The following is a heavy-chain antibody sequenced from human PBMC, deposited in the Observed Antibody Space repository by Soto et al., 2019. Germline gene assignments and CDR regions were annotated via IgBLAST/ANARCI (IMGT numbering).Heavy chain of an antibody. D-gene: IGHD5-12*01. CDR3: AKENSGYEK. CDR2: ISSGGST. Sequence: PGGSLRLSCVASAFTFSNYGMSWVRQAPGKGLEWVSAISSGGSTFYAESVKGRFTISRDNSKNTLYLQMNSLRAEDTAVYYCAKENSGYEKWGQGTLVTVSS. CDR1: AFTFSNYG. V-gene: IGHV3-23*01. J-gene: IGHJ4*02.